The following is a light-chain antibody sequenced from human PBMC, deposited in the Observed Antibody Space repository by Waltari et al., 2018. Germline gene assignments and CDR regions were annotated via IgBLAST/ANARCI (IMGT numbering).Light chain of an antibody. Sequence: VLLTQSPASLSVSPGDTVILSCRASQSVRTNLVCYQQKAGQAPRTLLYGASTRASGVPSRFSGSGSETDFTLIISSLQSEDAAVYFCQQYYVWPPITFGGGTKLEI. CDR3: QQYYVWPPIT. CDR1: QSVRTN. CDR2: GAS. V-gene: IGKV3-15*01. J-gene: IGKJ4*01.